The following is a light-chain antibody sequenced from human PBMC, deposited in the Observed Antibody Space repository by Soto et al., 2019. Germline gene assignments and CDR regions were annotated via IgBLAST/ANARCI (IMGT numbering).Light chain of an antibody. CDR3: HSYYSSLSGWV. V-gene: IGLV1-40*01. CDR2: GNS. CDR1: SSNIGAGYD. J-gene: IGLJ3*02. Sequence: QSVLTQPPSVSGAPGQRVTISCTGSSSNIGAGYDVHWYQQLPGTAPKLLISGNSNRPSGVPDRFSGSTSGTSASLAITGLQAEDDADYYCHSYYSSLSGWVFGGGTKVTVL.